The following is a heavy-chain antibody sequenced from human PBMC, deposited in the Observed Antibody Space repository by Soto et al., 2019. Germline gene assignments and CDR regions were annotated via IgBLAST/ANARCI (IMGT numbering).Heavy chain of an antibody. CDR1: GVSISSGDYY. Sequence: SETLSLTCTVSGVSISSGDYYWSWIRQPPGKGLEWIGYIYYSGGTYYNPSLKSRVTISVDTSKNQFSLKLRSVTAADTAVYYCARDRSYYTLDVWGQGTTVTVSS. J-gene: IGHJ6*02. V-gene: IGHV4-30-4*02. CDR2: IYYSGGT. CDR3: ARDRSYYTLDV. D-gene: IGHD2-2*02.